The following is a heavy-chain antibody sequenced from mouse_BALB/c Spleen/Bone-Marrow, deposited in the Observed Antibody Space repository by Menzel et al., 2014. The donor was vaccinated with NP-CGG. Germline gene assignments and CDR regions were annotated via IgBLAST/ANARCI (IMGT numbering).Heavy chain of an antibody. CDR2: IDPANCNT. D-gene: IGHD2-2*01. J-gene: IGHJ2*01. CDR1: GFNIKDTY. CDR3: ASYVYGYYFDY. Sequence: EVKLVESGAELVKSGASVKLSCTASGFNIKDTYMHWVKQRPEQGLEWIGRIDPANCNTKYDPKFQGKATITADTSSNTAYLQLSSLTSEDTAVYYCASYVYGYYFDYWGQGTTLTVSS. V-gene: IGHV14-3*02.